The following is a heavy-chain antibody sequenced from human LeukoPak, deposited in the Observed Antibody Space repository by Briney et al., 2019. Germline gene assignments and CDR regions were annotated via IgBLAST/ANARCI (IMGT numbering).Heavy chain of an antibody. CDR3: ARQWLVRAFDI. V-gene: IGHV3-21*01. J-gene: IGHJ3*02. D-gene: IGHD6-19*01. Sequence: PGGSLRLSCAASGFTFSSYSMNWVRQAPGKGLEWVSSISSSSSYIYYADSVKGRFTISRDDAKNSLYLQMNSLRAEDTAVYYCARQWLVRAFDIWGQGTMVTVSS. CDR2: ISSSSSYI. CDR1: GFTFSSYS.